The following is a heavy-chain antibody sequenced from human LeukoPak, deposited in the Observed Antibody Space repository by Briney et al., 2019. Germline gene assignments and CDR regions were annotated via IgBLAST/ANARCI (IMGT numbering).Heavy chain of an antibody. CDR1: GFRFSIYN. CDR2: ISGSSSQV. J-gene: IGHJ4*02. CDR3: ARDRPELLLWFGELLSNFDY. Sequence: GGSLRLSCEASGFRFSIYNMNWVRLAPGKGLEWVSSISGSSSQVWYADSVKGRFTSSRDNAKNSLYLQMSSLRVEDTAVYYCARDRPELLLWFGELLSNFDYWGQGTLVTVSS. V-gene: IGHV3-21*01. D-gene: IGHD3-10*01.